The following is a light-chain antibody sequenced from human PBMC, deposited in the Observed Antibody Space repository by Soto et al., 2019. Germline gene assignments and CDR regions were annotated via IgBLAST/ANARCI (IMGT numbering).Light chain of an antibody. V-gene: IGKV3-15*01. Sequence: EIVMTQSPATLSVSPGERATLSCRASQSISSTLAWYQQKPGQPPRILMYGASVRAAGIPARFSGSGSGTEFTLPISSLQSEDFAVYYCQPYNKWHRPFGQGTKVEIK. CDR2: GAS. CDR3: QPYNKWHRP. J-gene: IGKJ1*01. CDR1: QSISST.